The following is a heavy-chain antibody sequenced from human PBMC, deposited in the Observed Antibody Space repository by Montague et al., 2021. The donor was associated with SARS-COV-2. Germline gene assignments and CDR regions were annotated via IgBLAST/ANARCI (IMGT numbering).Heavy chain of an antibody. J-gene: IGHJ2*01. CDR3: ARERSYLYWYFDL. Sequence: SETLSLTCAVSAGSIRDYYWSWIRQPAGKGLEWIGRIYTTGSSDYSPSLQSRVTMSVDTSKNQVSLRLMSVTAADTALYYCARERSYLYWYFDLWGRSTLVAVSS. V-gene: IGHV4-4*07. CDR2: IYTTGSS. CDR1: AGSIRDYY.